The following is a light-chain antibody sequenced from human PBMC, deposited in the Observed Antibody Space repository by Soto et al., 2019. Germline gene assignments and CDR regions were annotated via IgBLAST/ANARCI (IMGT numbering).Light chain of an antibody. CDR1: SSDVGGYNY. V-gene: IGLV2-14*01. CDR2: DVS. J-gene: IGLJ1*01. CDR3: SSYTSSSTPSWV. Sequence: QSALTQPASVSGSPGQSITISCTGTSSDVGGYNYVSWYQQHPGKAPKLMIYDVSNRPSGFSNRFSGSKSGNTASLTISGLQAEDEADYYCSSYTSSSTPSWVFGTGTKLTVL.